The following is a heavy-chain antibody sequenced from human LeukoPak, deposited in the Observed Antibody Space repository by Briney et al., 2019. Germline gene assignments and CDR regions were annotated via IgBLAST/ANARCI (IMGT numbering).Heavy chain of an antibody. CDR2: VRYDGSDK. Sequence: GGSLRLSCAASGFTFRSYGMHWVRQAPGKGLEWVAFVRYDGSDKNYADSVKGRFTISRDNSKNTLYLQMNSLRAEDTAVYYCAKRMGLGENYFDYWGQGTLVTVSS. D-gene: IGHD3-16*01. J-gene: IGHJ4*02. CDR1: GFTFRSYG. V-gene: IGHV3-30*02. CDR3: AKRMGLGENYFDY.